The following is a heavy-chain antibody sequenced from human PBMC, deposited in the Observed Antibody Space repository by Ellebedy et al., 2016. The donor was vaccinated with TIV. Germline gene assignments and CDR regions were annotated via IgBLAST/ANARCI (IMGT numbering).Heavy chain of an antibody. CDR2: ISYTGNT. CDR1: GGSITTTSYY. CDR3: ANSFSSSSQS. D-gene: IGHD6-6*01. V-gene: IGHV4-39*01. Sequence: MPGGSLRLSCPVSGGSITTTSYYWAWIRQPPGKGLEWIAHISYTGNTYYNPSLRIRVTISIDTSDQFSLKVSSVTAADTAIYYCANSFSSSSQSWGQGTLVTVSS. J-gene: IGHJ5*02.